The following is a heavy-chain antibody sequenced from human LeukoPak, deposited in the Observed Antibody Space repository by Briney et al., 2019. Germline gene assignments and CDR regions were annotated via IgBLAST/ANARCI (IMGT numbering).Heavy chain of an antibody. Sequence: GGSLRLSCAASGFTFSSYSMNWVRQAPGKGLEWVSYISSSSSTIYYADSVKGRFTISRDNAKNSLYLQMNSLRAEDTAVYYCARAEAARPDYYYYYMGVWGKGTTVTVSS. CDR2: ISSSSSTI. J-gene: IGHJ6*03. D-gene: IGHD6-6*01. CDR1: GFTFSSYS. V-gene: IGHV3-48*01. CDR3: ARAEAARPDYYYYYMGV.